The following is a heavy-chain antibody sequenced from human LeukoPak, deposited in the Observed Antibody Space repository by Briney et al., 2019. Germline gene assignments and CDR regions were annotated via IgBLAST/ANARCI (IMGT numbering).Heavy chain of an antibody. CDR2: ISSDSKNE. Sequence: PGGSLRLSCAASGDTFKTYSMNWVRQAPGKGLEWVSSISSDSKNEYYADSVKGRFSISRDNTNNSLYLHMNSLRADDTGVYYCATRAWLDPWGQGTLVTVSS. D-gene: IGHD5-24*01. V-gene: IGHV3-21*01. J-gene: IGHJ5*02. CDR3: ATRAWLDP. CDR1: GDTFKTYS.